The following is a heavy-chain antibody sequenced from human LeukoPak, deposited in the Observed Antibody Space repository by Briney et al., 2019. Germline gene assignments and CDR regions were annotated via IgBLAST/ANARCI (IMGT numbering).Heavy chain of an antibody. CDR3: ARVGGDSSGYVH. J-gene: IGHJ4*02. CDR2: INHSGST. Sequence: PSETLSFTCAVYGGSFSGYYWSWIRQPPGKGLEWIGEINHSGSTNFNPSLNSLATISAATSKNQFSLTLSSVTAADTAVYYCARVGGDSSGYVHWGQGTLVTVSS. CDR1: GGSFSGYY. V-gene: IGHV4-34*01. D-gene: IGHD3-22*01.